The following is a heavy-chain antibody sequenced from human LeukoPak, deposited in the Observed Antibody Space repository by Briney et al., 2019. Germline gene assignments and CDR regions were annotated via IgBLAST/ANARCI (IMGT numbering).Heavy chain of an antibody. V-gene: IGHV3-33*06. Sequence: PGKSLRLSCAASGFTFNSYGMHWVRQAPGKGLEWVAVIWYDGSNEYYADSVKGRFTISRDNSKNTLYLQMNSLRAEDTAVYYCAKDMGSRATNLDYWGQGTLVTVSS. CDR3: AKDMGSRATNLDY. D-gene: IGHD2-15*01. CDR2: IWYDGSNE. J-gene: IGHJ4*02. CDR1: GFTFNSYG.